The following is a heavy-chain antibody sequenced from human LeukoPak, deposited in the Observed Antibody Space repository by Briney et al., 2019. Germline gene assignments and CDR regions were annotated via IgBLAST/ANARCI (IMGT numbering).Heavy chain of an antibody. Sequence: ASVKVSCKAPGYTFTSYGISWVRQAPEQGLEWMGWISAYNGNTNYAQKLQGRVTMTTDTATSTAYMELRSLRSDDTAVYYCARGTSGSYYNVDLDYWGQGTLVTVSS. CDR1: GYTFTSYG. CDR3: ARGTSGSYYNVDLDY. CDR2: ISAYNGNT. D-gene: IGHD3-10*01. V-gene: IGHV1-18*01. J-gene: IGHJ4*02.